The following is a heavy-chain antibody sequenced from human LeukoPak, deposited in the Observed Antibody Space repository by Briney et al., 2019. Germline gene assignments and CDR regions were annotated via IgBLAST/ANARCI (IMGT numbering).Heavy chain of an antibody. J-gene: IGHJ4*02. CDR3: ARAGDSSGYYYHY. Sequence: GESLKISCKGSGYSFTSYWIGWVRQMPGKGLEWMGIIYPGDSDTRYSPSFQGPVTISADKSISTAYLQWSSLKASDTAMYYCARAGDSSGYYYHYWGQGTLVTVSS. CDR1: GYSFTSYW. D-gene: IGHD3-22*01. CDR2: IYPGDSDT. V-gene: IGHV5-51*01.